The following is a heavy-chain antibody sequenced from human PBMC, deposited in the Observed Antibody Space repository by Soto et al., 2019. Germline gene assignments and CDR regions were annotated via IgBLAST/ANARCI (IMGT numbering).Heavy chain of an antibody. CDR2: INTHNGNT. CDR3: TREGSAPYYYYGMDA. J-gene: IGHJ6*02. V-gene: IGHV1-18*01. CDR1: GYTLTIYG. Sequence: ASVKGSCKASGYTLTIYGISWVRQAPGQGLEWLGWINTHNGNTNYAQNLQGRVIMTADTSTSTAYMELRSLRSDDTAIYYCTREGSAPYYYYGMDAWGQGTTVTVSS. D-gene: IGHD3-10*01.